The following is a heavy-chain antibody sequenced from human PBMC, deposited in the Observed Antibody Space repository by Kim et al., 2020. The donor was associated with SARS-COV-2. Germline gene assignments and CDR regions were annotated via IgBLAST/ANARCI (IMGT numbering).Heavy chain of an antibody. V-gene: IGHV3-49*03. D-gene: IGHD2-21*02. CDR3: TREAVVTATRSNYYYYGMDV. J-gene: IGHJ6*02. CDR2: IRSKAYGGTT. CDR1: GFTFGDYA. Sequence: GGSLRLSCTASGFTFGDYAMSWFRQAPGKGLEWVGFIRSKAYGGTTEYAASVKGRFTISRDDSKSIAYLQMNSLKTEDTAVYYCTREAVVTATRSNYYYYGMDVWGQGTTVTVSS.